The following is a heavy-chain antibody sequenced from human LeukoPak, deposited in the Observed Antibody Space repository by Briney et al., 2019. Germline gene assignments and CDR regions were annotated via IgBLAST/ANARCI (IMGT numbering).Heavy chain of an antibody. CDR3: ARDKSYYYDSSGYFFDY. CDR2: ISSSSSYI. Sequence: PGGSLRLSCAASGFTFSSYSMNWVRQAPGKGLEWVSSISSSSSYIYYADSVKGRFTISRDNAKNSLYLQMNSLRAEDTAVYYCARDKSYYYDSSGYFFDYRGQGTLVTVSS. V-gene: IGHV3-21*01. J-gene: IGHJ4*02. CDR1: GFTFSSYS. D-gene: IGHD3-22*01.